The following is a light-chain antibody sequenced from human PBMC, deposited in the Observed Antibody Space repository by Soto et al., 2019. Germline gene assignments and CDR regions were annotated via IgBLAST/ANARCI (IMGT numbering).Light chain of an antibody. J-gene: IGKJ5*01. CDR3: QQYNDWPRT. Sequence: EIVMTQSPATLSVSPGESVTLSCRASQLFSSNLAWYQRTPGQAPRLLIYGSSTRATGVPPRFSGSASGTEFTLTISSLQSEDFGVYYCQQYNDWPRTFGQGTRLEIK. V-gene: IGKV3-15*01. CDR2: GSS. CDR1: QLFSSN.